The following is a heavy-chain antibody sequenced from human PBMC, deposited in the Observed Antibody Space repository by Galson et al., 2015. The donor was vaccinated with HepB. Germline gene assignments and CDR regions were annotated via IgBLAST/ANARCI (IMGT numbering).Heavy chain of an antibody. D-gene: IGHD2-2*01. CDR1: GFTFSGYV. CDR2: ISGRGVST. Sequence: SLRLSCAPSGFTFSGYVMSWVRQAPGKGLEWVSSISGRGVSTYYADSVRGRFTISRDTSKNTVYLQMNSLRAEDTAVYHCAKDRYCVSTSCIDAFDIWGQGTMVAVSS. J-gene: IGHJ3*02. V-gene: IGHV3-23*01. CDR3: AKDRYCVSTSCIDAFDI.